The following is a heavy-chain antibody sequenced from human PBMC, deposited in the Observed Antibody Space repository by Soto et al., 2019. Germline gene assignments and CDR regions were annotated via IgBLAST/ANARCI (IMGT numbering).Heavy chain of an antibody. CDR1: GGTFSSYA. CDR2: INPISGST. Sequence: ASVKVSCKASGGTFSSYAISWVRQAPGQGLEWMGWINPISGSTNYAQKFQGRVTMTGDTSTSTAYMELSRLRSDDTALYYCARAKSYSNLFDYWGQGTLVTRLL. D-gene: IGHD4-4*01. J-gene: IGHJ4*02. CDR3: ARAKSYSNLFDY. V-gene: IGHV1-2*02.